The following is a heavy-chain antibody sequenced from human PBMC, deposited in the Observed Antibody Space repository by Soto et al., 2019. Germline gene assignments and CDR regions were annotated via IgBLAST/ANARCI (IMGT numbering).Heavy chain of an antibody. D-gene: IGHD3-3*01. CDR1: GFTFSSYS. J-gene: IGHJ3*02. V-gene: IGHV3-21*01. CDR3: ARDRDYYDVWSGYQDAFDS. CDR2: ISSSSSYI. Sequence: GGSLRLSCAASGFTFSSYSMNWVRQAPGKGLEWVSSISSSSSYIYYADSVKGRFTISRDNAKNSLYLQMNSLRAEDKAVYYCARDRDYYDVWSGYQDAFDSWGQGTMVNV.